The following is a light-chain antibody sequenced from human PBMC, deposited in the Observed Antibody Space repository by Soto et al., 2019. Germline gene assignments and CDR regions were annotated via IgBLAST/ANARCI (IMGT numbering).Light chain of an antibody. J-gene: IGKJ5*01. CDR3: QQRSNWPLT. CDR1: QSVGSS. V-gene: IGKV3-11*01. Sequence: EIVLTQSPATPSLSPGERATLSGRASQSVGSSLAWYQQRPGQAPRLLIYEAFIRATGIPARFSGSESGTDFTLTISSLEPEDFAVYYCQQRSNWPLTFGQGTRLEIK. CDR2: EAF.